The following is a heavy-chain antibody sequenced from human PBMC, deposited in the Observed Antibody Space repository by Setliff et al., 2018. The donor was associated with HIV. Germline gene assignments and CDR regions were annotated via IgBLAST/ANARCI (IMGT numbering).Heavy chain of an antibody. Sequence: GASVKVSCKASGYTFTGYYMHWVRQAPGQGLEWMGWINPNSGGTNYAQKFQGRVTMTRDTSISTAYMELSRLRSDDTAVYYCARGGGPMVRGQALPSYWGQGTLVTVSS. CDR1: GYTFTGYY. D-gene: IGHD3-10*01. CDR3: ARGGGPMVRGQALPSY. V-gene: IGHV1-2*02. CDR2: INPNSGGT. J-gene: IGHJ4*02.